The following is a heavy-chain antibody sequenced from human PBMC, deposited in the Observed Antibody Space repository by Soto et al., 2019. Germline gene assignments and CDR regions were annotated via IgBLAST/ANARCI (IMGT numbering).Heavy chain of an antibody. V-gene: IGHV3-15*07. Sequence: EVQLVESGGGLVKPGGSLRLSCAASGFSFSNAWMNWVRQAPGKGLEWVGRINTKAYGGTTNYAAPVKGRFTISKDXXENTLYLQMNSLKSEDTAVYYCXXDHXXXRSSMDVWGQGTPVTVAS. CDR3: XXDHXXXRSSMDV. J-gene: IGHJ6*02. CDR2: INTKAYGGTT. CDR1: GFSFSNAW. D-gene: IGHD2-15*01.